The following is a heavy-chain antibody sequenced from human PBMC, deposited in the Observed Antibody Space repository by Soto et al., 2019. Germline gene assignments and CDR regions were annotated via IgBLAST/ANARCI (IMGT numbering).Heavy chain of an antibody. Sequence: QVQLVESGGGVVQPGRSLRLSCAASGFTFSSYGMHWVRQAPGKGLEWVAVISYDGSNKYYADSVKGRFTISRDNSKHTLYLQMNSLRAEDTAVYYCAKDPYSYGYEGWYFDLWGRGTLVTVSS. J-gene: IGHJ2*01. D-gene: IGHD5-18*01. CDR2: ISYDGSNK. V-gene: IGHV3-30*18. CDR1: GFTFSSYG. CDR3: AKDPYSYGYEGWYFDL.